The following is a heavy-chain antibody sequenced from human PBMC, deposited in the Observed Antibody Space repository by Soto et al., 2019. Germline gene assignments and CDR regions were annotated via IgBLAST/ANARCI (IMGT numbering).Heavy chain of an antibody. Sequence: EVQLLESGGDLVQPGGSLRLSCAASGFTFSSYAMSWVRQVPGKGLEWVSLISGSGGGTYYADSVKGRFTISRDNSKNTLYLQMNSLRAEDTAVFYCAKHLSNGSPDYWGQGTLVTVSS. J-gene: IGHJ4*02. D-gene: IGHD2-15*01. CDR1: GFTFSSYA. CDR2: ISGSGGGT. V-gene: IGHV3-23*01. CDR3: AKHLSNGSPDY.